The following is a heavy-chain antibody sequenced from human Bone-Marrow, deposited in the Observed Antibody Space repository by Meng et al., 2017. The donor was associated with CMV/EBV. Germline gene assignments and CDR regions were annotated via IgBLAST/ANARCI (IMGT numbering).Heavy chain of an antibody. CDR3: ARGVPAAIRREGYYGMDL. J-gene: IGHJ6*02. Sequence: SVKVSCKASGGTFSSYAISWVRQAPGQGLEWMGGIIPIFGTANYAQKFQGRVTITTDESTSTAYMELSSLRSEDTAVYYCARGVPAAIRREGYYGMDLWGQGTTVTVSS. CDR1: GGTFSSYA. D-gene: IGHD2-2*02. V-gene: IGHV1-69*05. CDR2: IIPIFGTA.